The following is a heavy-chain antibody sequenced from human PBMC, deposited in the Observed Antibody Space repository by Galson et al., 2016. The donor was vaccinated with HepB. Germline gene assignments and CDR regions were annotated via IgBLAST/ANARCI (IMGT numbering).Heavy chain of an antibody. D-gene: IGHD3-10*01. J-gene: IGHJ4*02. V-gene: IGHV4-61*02. CDR1: GGSISSGNYY. Sequence: TLSLTCTVSGGSISSGNYYWSWIRQPAGKGLEWIGRIYTSGSTNYNPSLKSRVTMSVDTSKNQFSLNLSSVTAADTAVYYCARAGGSGSPSSYFAYWGRGTLVTVSS. CDR3: ARAGGSGSPSSYFAY. CDR2: IYTSGST.